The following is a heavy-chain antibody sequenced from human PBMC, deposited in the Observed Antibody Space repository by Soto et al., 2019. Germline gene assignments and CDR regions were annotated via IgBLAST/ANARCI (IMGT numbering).Heavy chain of an antibody. Sequence: PGGSLRLSCAASGFTFDDNAMHWIRQGPGKGLEWVAGISWNSGSVGYAGSVKGRFTISRDNAKNSLYLQMNSLRAEDTALYYCVKDKWEYCTDTRCHRFDYWGQGALVTVS. CDR2: ISWNSGSV. V-gene: IGHV3-9*01. CDR3: VKDKWEYCTDTRCHRFDY. J-gene: IGHJ4*02. D-gene: IGHD2-8*02. CDR1: GFTFDDNA.